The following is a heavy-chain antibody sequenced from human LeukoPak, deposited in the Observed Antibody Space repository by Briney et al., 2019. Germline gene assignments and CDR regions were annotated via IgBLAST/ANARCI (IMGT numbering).Heavy chain of an antibody. CDR3: ASIQYSYGPFDY. J-gene: IGHJ4*02. Sequence: GGSLRLSCAASGFTFSSYSMNWVRQAPGKGLEWVSYISSSSSTIYYADSVKGRFTISRDNSKNTLYLQMNSLRAEDTAVYYCASIQYSYGPFDYWGQGTLVTVSS. V-gene: IGHV3-48*01. CDR2: ISSSSSTI. CDR1: GFTFSSYS. D-gene: IGHD5-18*01.